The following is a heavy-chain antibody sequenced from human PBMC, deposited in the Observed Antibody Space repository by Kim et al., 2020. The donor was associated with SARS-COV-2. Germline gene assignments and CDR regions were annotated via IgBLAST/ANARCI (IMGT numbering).Heavy chain of an antibody. CDR3: TKGDCDSPTCYTADG. Sequence: GGSLRLSCAASGFTSGRYAMSWVRQTPGKGLEWVSSVSGSGVNTHYADSVKGRFTISRDNSKNTLYLQMSSLRVEDTAVYYCTKGDCDSPTCYTADGWG. CDR1: GFTSGRYA. V-gene: IGHV3-23*01. CDR2: VSGSGVNT. D-gene: IGHD2-2*02. J-gene: IGHJ6*02.